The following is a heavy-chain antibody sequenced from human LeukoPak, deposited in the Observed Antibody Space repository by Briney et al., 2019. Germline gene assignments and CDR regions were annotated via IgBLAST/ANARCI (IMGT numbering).Heavy chain of an antibody. CDR1: GYTFTSYD. CDR2: MNPNSGNT. Sequence: ASVKVSCKASGYTFTSYDINWVRQATGQGLEWMGWMNPNSGNTGYAQKFQGRVTMTRNTSISTAYMELRSLRSDDTAVYYCARGAAEGVGLAFDIWGQGTMVTVSS. CDR3: ARGAAEGVGLAFDI. D-gene: IGHD3-16*01. J-gene: IGHJ3*02. V-gene: IGHV1-8*01.